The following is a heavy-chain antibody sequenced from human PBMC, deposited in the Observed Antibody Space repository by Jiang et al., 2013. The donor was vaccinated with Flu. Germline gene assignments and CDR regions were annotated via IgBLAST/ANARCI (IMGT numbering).Heavy chain of an antibody. D-gene: IGHD2/OR15-2a*01. CDR1: GFTFSSYA. J-gene: IGHJ6*02. Sequence: VQLLESGGGLVQPGGSLRLSCAASGFTFSSYAMSWVRQAPGKGLEWVSAISGSGGSTYYADSVKGRFTISRDNSKNTLYLQMNSLRAEDTAVYYCAKVGYYFSAAGYGDYGMDVWGQGTTVTVSS. V-gene: IGHV3-23*01. CDR3: AKVGYYFSAAGYGDYGMDV. CDR2: ISGSGGST.